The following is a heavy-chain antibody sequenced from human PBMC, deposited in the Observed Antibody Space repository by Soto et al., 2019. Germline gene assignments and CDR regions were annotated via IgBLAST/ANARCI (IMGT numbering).Heavy chain of an antibody. CDR1: GFTFDNYA. CDR3: AKDSTIFGAVSHKAFDV. D-gene: IGHD3-3*01. J-gene: IGHJ3*01. CDR2: VTWNSGRI. V-gene: IGHV3-9*01. Sequence: PGGSLRLSCAASGFTFDNYAMHWVRLVPGKGLEWVSSVTWNSGRIDYADSVKGRFTIYRDNAKNSLYLQMNSLSPEDTALYYCAKDSTIFGAVSHKAFDVWGQGTMVTVSS.